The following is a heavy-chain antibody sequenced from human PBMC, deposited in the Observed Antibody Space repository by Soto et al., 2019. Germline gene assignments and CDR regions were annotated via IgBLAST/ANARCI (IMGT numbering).Heavy chain of an antibody. CDR1: GGSIRSYY. D-gene: IGHD2-15*01. CDR2: IYTSGST. Sequence: QVQLQESGPGLVKPSETLSLTCNVPGGSIRSYYWSWVRQPAGKPLEWIGRIYTSGSTNYNPSLKSRVSMSVDTSKNQFSLEVTSVTAADTAVYYCAREVASGFGLDVWGLGTTVTVSS. CDR3: AREVASGFGLDV. V-gene: IGHV4-4*07. J-gene: IGHJ6*02.